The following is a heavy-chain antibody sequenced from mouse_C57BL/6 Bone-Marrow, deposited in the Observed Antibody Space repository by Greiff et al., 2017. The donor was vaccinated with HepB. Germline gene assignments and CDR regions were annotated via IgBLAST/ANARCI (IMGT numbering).Heavy chain of an antibody. CDR2: ISDGGSYT. D-gene: IGHD2-3*01. V-gene: IGHV5-4*01. Sequence: EVQLVESGGGLVKPGGSLKLSCAASGFTFSSYAMSWVRQTPEKRLEWVATISDGGSYTYYPDNVKGRFTISRDNAKNNLYLQISHLKSEDTAMYYCARDLGDGYFDYWGQGTTLTVSS. J-gene: IGHJ2*01. CDR3: ARDLGDGYFDY. CDR1: GFTFSSYA.